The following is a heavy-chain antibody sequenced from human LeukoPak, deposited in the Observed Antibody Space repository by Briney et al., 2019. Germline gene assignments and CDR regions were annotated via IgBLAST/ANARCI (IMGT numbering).Heavy chain of an antibody. CDR2: IYYSGST. D-gene: IGHD5-18*01. CDR3: ARGEVGYSLNWFDP. J-gene: IGHJ5*02. CDR1: GGSISSGGYY. Sequence: SQTLSLTCTVSGGSISSGGYYWSWIRQHPGKGLEWIGYIYYSGSTYYNPSLKSRVTISVDTSKNQFSLKLSSVTAADTAVYYCARGEVGYSLNWFDPWGQGTLVTVSS. V-gene: IGHV4-31*03.